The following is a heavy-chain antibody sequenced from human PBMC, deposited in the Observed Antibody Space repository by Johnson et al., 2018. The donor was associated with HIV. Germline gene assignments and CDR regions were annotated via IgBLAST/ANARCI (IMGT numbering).Heavy chain of an antibody. D-gene: IGHD6-13*01. CDR1: AFTFSSYA. J-gene: IGHJ3*02. CDR3: ASEIGSSWYSRAFDI. CDR2: ISYDGSNK. Sequence: QVQLVESGGGVVQPGRSLRLSCAASAFTFSSYAMHWVRQAPGKGLEWVAVISYDGSNKYYADSVKGRFTISRDNSKNTLYLQMNSLRAEDTAVYYCASEIGSSWYSRAFDIWGQGTMVTVSS. V-gene: IGHV3-30*04.